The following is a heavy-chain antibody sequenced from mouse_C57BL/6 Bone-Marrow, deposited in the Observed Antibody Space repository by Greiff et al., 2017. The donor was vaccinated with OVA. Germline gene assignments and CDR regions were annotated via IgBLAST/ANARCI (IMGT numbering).Heavy chain of an antibody. D-gene: IGHD1-1*01. Sequence: EVKLVESGGGLVKPGGSLKLSCAASGFTFSDYGMHWVRQAPEKGLEWVAYISSGSSTIYYADTVKGRFTISSDNAKNTLFLQMTSLRSEDTAMYYCARWYYGSSSFDYWGQGTTLTVSS. CDR3: ARWYYGSSSFDY. CDR2: ISSGSSTI. CDR1: GFTFSDYG. V-gene: IGHV5-17*01. J-gene: IGHJ2*01.